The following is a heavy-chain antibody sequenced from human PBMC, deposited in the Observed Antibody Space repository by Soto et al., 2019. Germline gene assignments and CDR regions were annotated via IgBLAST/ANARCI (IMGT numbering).Heavy chain of an antibody. Sequence: SVKVSCKASGGTFSSYAISWVRQAPGLGLEWRGGIIPLFGTANYAQKFQGRVTITAYEATSTAYMELSSQVCEHTALYYCARSRKRSYYLDSSGYSLDYWGQGTLVTVSS. CDR2: IIPLFGTA. V-gene: IGHV1-69*13. D-gene: IGHD3-22*01. J-gene: IGHJ4*02. CDR1: GGTFSSYA. CDR3: ARSRKRSYYLDSSGYSLDY.